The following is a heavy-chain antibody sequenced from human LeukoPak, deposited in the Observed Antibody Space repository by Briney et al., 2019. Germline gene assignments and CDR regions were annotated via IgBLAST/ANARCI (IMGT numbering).Heavy chain of an antibody. D-gene: IGHD3-10*01. V-gene: IGHV4-59*08. J-gene: IGHJ5*02. CDR2: MYYTGSS. Sequence: SEALSLTCNVSGGSVTSYFWSWIRQPPGKGLEWIGYMYYTGSSHYNPSLKSRATISIDTSKNHFSLRLNSVTASDTAVYYCVRHLSTYYDPWGQGTLVTVS. CDR3: VRHLSTYYDP. CDR1: GGSVTSYF.